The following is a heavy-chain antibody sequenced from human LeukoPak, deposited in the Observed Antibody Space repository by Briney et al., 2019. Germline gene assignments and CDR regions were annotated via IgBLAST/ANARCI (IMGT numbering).Heavy chain of an antibody. Sequence: SETLSLTCTVSGGSISSGSYYWGWIRQPAGKGLEWIGRIHTSGNTNYNFSLKSRVTIPLDTSKNQFSLKLGSVTAADTAVYYCARSSWASFDYWGQGTLVTVSS. CDR2: IHTSGNT. CDR1: GGSISSGSYY. D-gene: IGHD6-13*01. J-gene: IGHJ4*02. CDR3: ARSSWASFDY. V-gene: IGHV4-61*02.